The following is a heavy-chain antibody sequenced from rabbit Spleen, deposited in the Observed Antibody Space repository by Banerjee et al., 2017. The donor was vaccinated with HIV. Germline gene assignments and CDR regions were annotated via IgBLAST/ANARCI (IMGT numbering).Heavy chain of an antibody. CDR1: GVSFSGSSY. Sequence: QSLEESGGDLVKPGASLTLTCIASGVSFSGSSYMCWVRQAPGKGLEWIACINIDDDNTGYASWAKGRFTISKTSSTMVTLQMTSLTAADTATYFCARSYAGGAGGLWGPGTLVTVS. J-gene: IGHJ4*01. CDR3: ARSYAGGAGGL. V-gene: IGHV1S40*01. CDR2: INIDDDNT. D-gene: IGHD4-2*01.